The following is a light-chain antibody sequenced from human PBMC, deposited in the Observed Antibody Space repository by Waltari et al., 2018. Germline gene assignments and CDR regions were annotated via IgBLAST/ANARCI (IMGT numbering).Light chain of an antibody. CDR1: SSDVGGYNS. CDR3: SSYADSDNLV. J-gene: IGLJ3*02. V-gene: IGLV2-8*01. CDR2: EVT. Sequence: QSALTQPPSASGSPGQSVTISCTGTSSDVGGYNSVSWYQQHPGKAPKLMIYEVTKRPSGVPDRFSVSKSGNPSSLIVSGLQAEDEADYHCSSYADSDNLVFGGGTKLTVL.